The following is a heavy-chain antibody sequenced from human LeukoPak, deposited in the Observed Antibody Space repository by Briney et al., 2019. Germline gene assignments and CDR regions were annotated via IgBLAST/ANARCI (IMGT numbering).Heavy chain of an antibody. J-gene: IGHJ4*02. CDR3: ARVHSAMDLHFDY. CDR1: GGSFSDYY. CDR2: INHSGST. V-gene: IGHV4-34*01. D-gene: IGHD5-18*01. Sequence: SETLSLTCAVYGGSFSDYYWSWIRQPPGKGLEWIGEINHSGSTNYNPSLKSRVTISVDTSKNQFSLKLSSVTAADTAVYYCARVHSAMDLHFDYWGQGTLVTVSS.